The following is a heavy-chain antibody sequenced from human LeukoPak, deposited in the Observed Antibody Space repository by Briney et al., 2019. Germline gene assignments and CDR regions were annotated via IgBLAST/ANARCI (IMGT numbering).Heavy chain of an antibody. CDR1: GFDLSTYE. CDR3: ARGDPHADL. J-gene: IGHJ5*02. V-gene: IGHV3-48*03. Sequence: GGSLRLSCAASGFDLSTYEMNWVRQAPGKGLEWIADITTSGHTQNYADSVKGRFTISRDNARTSLYLQMNSLRVEDTGVYYCARGDPHADLWGQGTLVTVSS. CDR2: ITTSGHTQ.